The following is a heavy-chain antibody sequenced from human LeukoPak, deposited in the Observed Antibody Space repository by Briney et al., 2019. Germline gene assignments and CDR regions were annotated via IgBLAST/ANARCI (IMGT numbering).Heavy chain of an antibody. D-gene: IGHD2-2*02. CDR1: GFTFSSYS. V-gene: IGHV3-48*01. Sequence: GGSLRLSCAASGFTFSSYSMNWVRQAPGKGLEWVSSISSSSSTIYYADSVKGRFTISRDNAKNSLYLRMNSLRAEDTAVYYCARLTFVYCSSTSCYKPFDYWGQGTLVTVSS. CDR2: ISSSSSTI. J-gene: IGHJ4*02. CDR3: ARLTFVYCSSTSCYKPFDY.